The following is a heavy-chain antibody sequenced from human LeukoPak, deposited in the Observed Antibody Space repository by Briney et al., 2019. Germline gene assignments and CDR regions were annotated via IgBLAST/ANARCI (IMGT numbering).Heavy chain of an antibody. CDR2: IYTSGST. J-gene: IGHJ4*02. V-gene: IGHV4-61*02. D-gene: IGHD6-13*01. CDR3: ARGPSRIAAADADY. Sequence: SQTLSLTCTVSGGSISSGSYYWSWIRQPAGKGLEWIGRIYTSGSTNYNPSLKSRVTIPVDTSKNQFSLKLSSVTAADTAVYYCARGPSRIAAADADYWGQGTLVTVSS. CDR1: GGSISSGSYY.